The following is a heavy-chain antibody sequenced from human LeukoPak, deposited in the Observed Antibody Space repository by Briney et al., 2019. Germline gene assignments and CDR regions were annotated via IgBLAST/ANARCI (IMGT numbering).Heavy chain of an antibody. CDR2: IYHSGST. V-gene: IGHV4-61*02. CDR3: ARDPPGYSSSWYGNDY. Sequence: SQTLSLTCTVSGGSISSDSYYWSWIRQPAGKGLEWIGSIYHSGSTYYNPSLKSRVTISVDTSKNQFSLKLSSVTAADTAVYYCARDPPGYSSSWYGNDYWGQGTLVTVSS. D-gene: IGHD6-13*01. CDR1: GGSISSDSYY. J-gene: IGHJ4*02.